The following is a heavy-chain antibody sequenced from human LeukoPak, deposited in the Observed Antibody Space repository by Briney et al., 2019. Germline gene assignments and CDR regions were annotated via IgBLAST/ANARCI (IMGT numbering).Heavy chain of an antibody. J-gene: IGHJ4*02. CDR2: ISIYNGNT. D-gene: IGHD2-21*02. CDR3: ASNPRGDSWTFDY. CDR1: GYTLSSYG. V-gene: IGHV1-18*04. Sequence: GSVKVSCKASGYTLSSYGVNWVRQAPGQGLEWMGWISIYNGNTEYAQILQGRVTMTTDTSTSTVYMELTSLRSDDTAVYYCASNPRGDSWTFDYWGQGTLVTVSS.